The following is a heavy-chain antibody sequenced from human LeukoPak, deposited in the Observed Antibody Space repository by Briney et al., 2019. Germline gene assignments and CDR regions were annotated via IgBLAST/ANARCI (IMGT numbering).Heavy chain of an antibody. CDR2: LSPTGSF. Sequence: SETLSLTCIVSGGSITSYSWGWIRQPAGKGLEWIGRLSPTGSFTYSPSLKSRVTISVDTSKNQFSLKLSSVTAADTAVYYCARLDYYYDSSGYYYNGYGMDVWGQGTTVTVSS. CDR1: GGSITSYS. V-gene: IGHV4-4*07. J-gene: IGHJ6*02. CDR3: ARLDYYYDSSGYYYNGYGMDV. D-gene: IGHD3-22*01.